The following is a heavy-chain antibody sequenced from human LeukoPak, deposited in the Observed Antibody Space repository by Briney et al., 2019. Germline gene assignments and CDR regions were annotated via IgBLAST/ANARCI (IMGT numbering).Heavy chain of an antibody. CDR1: GGSISSGGYY. CDR3: ASYQDQLTDAFDI. D-gene: IGHD2-2*01. CDR2: IYHSGST. V-gene: IGHV4-30-2*01. Sequence: SETLSLTCTVSGGSISSGGYYWSWIRQPPGKGLEWIGYIYHSGSTYYNPSLKSRVTISVDRSKNQFSLKLSSVTAADTAVYYCASYQDQLTDAFDIWGQGTMVTVSS. J-gene: IGHJ3*02.